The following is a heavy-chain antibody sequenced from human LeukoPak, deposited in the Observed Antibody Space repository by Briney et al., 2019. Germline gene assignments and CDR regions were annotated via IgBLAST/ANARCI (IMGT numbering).Heavy chain of an antibody. V-gene: IGHV3-7*01. D-gene: IGHD3-3*01. CDR1: GFTFSSYW. Sequence: PGGSLRLSCAASGFTFSSYWMSWVRQAPGKGLEWVANIKQDGSEKYYVDSVKGRFTISRDNAKNSLYLQMNSLRAEDTAVYYCARVGYDFWSGIYYYMDVWGKGTTVTVSS. CDR3: ARVGYDFWSGIYYYMDV. CDR2: IKQDGSEK. J-gene: IGHJ6*03.